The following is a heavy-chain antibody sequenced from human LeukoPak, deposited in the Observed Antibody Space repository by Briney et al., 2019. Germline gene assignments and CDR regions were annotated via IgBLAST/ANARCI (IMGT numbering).Heavy chain of an antibody. D-gene: IGHD1-26*01. CDR1: GYSISSGYY. V-gene: IGHV4-38-2*02. Sequence: SETLSLTCTVSGYSISSGYYWGWILQPPGKGLEWIGSIYHSGSTYYNPSLKSRVTISVDTSKNQFSLKLSSVTAADTAVYYCATARGSYEPRPTDYYFDYWGQGTLVTVSS. J-gene: IGHJ4*02. CDR3: ATARGSYEPRPTDYYFDY. CDR2: IYHSGST.